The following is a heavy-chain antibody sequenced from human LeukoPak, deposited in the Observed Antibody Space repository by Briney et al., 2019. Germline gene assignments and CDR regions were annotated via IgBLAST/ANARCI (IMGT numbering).Heavy chain of an antibody. D-gene: IGHD2-8*02. J-gene: IGHJ4*02. CDR3: AKARYCSGGVCYCDY. CDR1: GFTFASYT. Sequence: GGSLRLSCAASGFTFASYTITWVRQAPGKGLEWVSSISGSGSTTYYAESVKGRFTISRDNSKNTLSLQMNRLRSDDTAVYYCAKARYCSGGVCYCDYWGQGTLVTVSS. CDR2: ISGSGSTT. V-gene: IGHV3-23*01.